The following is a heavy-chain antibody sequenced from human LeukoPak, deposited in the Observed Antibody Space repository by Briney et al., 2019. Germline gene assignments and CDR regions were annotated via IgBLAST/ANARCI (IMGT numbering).Heavy chain of an antibody. Sequence: PGGSLRLSCAASGFTFSTYSMSWVRQAPGKGLEWVSVIYSGGSTYYADSVKGRFTISRDNSKNTLYLQMNSLRAEDTAVYYCARVRGTSIAGEFDYWGQGTLVTVSS. CDR1: GFTFSTYS. D-gene: IGHD6-6*01. J-gene: IGHJ4*02. CDR2: IYSGGST. CDR3: ARVRGTSIAGEFDY. V-gene: IGHV3-66*01.